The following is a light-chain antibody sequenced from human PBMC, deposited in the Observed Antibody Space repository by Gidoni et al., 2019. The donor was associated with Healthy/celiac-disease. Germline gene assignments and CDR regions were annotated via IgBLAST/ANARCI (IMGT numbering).Light chain of an antibody. Sequence: EIVMTQSPATLSVSPGERATLSCRASQSVSSNLAWSQQKPGQAPRLLIYGASTRATGIPAMLSGSGSGTEFTLTISSLQSEDFVVYYCQQYNNWPLTFGQGTRLEIK. CDR2: GAS. CDR1: QSVSSN. V-gene: IGKV3-15*01. J-gene: IGKJ5*01. CDR3: QQYNNWPLT.